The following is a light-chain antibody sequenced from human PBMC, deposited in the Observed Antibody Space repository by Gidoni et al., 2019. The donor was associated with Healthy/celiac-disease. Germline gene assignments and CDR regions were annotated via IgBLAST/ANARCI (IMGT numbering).Light chain of an antibody. CDR2: AAS. J-gene: IGKJ1*01. Sequence: IQLTQSPSSLSASVGDRVTITCRASQGISSYLAWYHQKPGKAPKLLIYAASTLQSGVPSRFSGSGSGTDFTLTISSLQPEDFATYYCQQLNSYPRTFGQGTKVEIK. CDR1: QGISSY. CDR3: QQLNSYPRT. V-gene: IGKV1-9*01.